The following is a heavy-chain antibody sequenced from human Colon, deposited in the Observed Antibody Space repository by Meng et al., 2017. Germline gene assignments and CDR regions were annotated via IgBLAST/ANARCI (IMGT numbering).Heavy chain of an antibody. Sequence: GGSLRLSCVASGFTLSDHWMHWVRQAPGKGLEWVSHIKTDGSKTDYADSVRGRFTISRDNAKNTLSLQMNSLRAEDTAVYYCARDGSPSGAEYADWGQGALVTVSS. D-gene: IGHD2/OR15-2a*01. V-gene: IGHV3-74*01. J-gene: IGHJ4*02. CDR1: GFTLSDHW. CDR3: ARDGSPSGAEYAD. CDR2: IKTDGSKT.